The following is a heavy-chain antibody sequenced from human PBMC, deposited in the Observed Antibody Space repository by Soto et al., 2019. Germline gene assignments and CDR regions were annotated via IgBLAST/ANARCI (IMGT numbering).Heavy chain of an antibody. CDR1: EFSFRTSW. CDR3: SKSRVN. CDR2: IKPDGSEK. J-gene: IGHJ4*02. D-gene: IGHD6-13*01. Sequence: EVQLVESGGGLVPPGGSLRLSCTASEFSFRTSWMYWVRQAPGKGLELVAAIKPDGSEKYYVDSVKGRFTISRDNAKNSVYLQLDSLRAEDTAVYYCSKSRVNWGQGSLVTVSS. V-gene: IGHV3-7*01.